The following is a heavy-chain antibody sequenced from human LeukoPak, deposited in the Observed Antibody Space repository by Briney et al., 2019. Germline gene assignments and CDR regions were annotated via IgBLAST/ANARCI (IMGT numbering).Heavy chain of an antibody. V-gene: IGHV3-20*04. J-gene: IGHJ5*02. CDR1: GFTFDDYG. CDR3: ARATLYSSSWYLPREARGYNWFDP. CDR2: INWNGGST. D-gene: IGHD6-13*01. Sequence: GGSLRLSCAASGFTFDDYGMSWVRQAPGKGLEWVSGINWNGGSTGYADSVKGRFTISRDNAKNSLYLQMNSLRAEDTAVYYCARATLYSSSWYLPREARGYNWFDPWGQGTLVTVSS.